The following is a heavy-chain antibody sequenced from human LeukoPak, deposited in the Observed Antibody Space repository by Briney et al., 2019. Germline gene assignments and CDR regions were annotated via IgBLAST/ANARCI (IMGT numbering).Heavy chain of an antibody. CDR3: AKRQWELHRLSAFDY. J-gene: IGHJ4*01. Sequence: GGSLRPSCAASGVTFSNYAMNWVRQAPGKGLVWGSTISGSGASTDYADSVKGRFTISRDNSKNRLYLQMNSLRAEDTAVYYGAKRQWELHRLSAFDYWGHGTLVTVSS. V-gene: IGHV3-23*01. CDR1: GVTFSNYA. CDR2: ISGSGAST. D-gene: IGHD1-26*01.